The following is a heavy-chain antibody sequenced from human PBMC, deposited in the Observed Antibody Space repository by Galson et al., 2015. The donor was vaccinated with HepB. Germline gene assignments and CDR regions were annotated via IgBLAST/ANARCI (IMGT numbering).Heavy chain of an antibody. Sequence: SLRPSCAASGFMFSSYAMHWVRQAPGKGLEWVAVISYDGGNKYYADSVKGRFTISRDNSKNTLYLQMNSLRAEDTAVYYCARGYCSGGSCYSEVGDAFDIWGQGTMVTVSS. CDR2: ISYDGGNK. J-gene: IGHJ3*02. CDR3: ARGYCSGGSCYSEVGDAFDI. D-gene: IGHD2-15*01. CDR1: GFMFSSYA. V-gene: IGHV3-30-3*01.